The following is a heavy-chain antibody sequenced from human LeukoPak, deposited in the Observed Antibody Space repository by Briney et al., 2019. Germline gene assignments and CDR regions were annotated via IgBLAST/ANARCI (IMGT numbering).Heavy chain of an antibody. J-gene: IGHJ5*02. CDR2: ISSSSSRYI. CDR1: GFAFSSYS. CDR3: ARDWSAAAP. D-gene: IGHD6-13*01. Sequence: GGSLRLSCAASGFAFSSYSMNWVRQAPGKGLEWVSSISSSSSRYIYYADSVKGRFTISRDNAKNSLYLQMNSLRAEDTAVYYCARDWSAAAPWGQGTLVTVSS. V-gene: IGHV3-21*01.